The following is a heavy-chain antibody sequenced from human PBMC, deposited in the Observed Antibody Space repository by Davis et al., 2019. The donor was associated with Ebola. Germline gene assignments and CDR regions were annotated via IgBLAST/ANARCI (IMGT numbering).Heavy chain of an antibody. V-gene: IGHV3-30-3*01. D-gene: IGHD2-15*01. Sequence: GESLKISCAASGFTFSSYAMHWVRQAPGKGLEWVAVISYDGSNKYYADSVKGRFTISRDNSKNTLYLQMNSLRAEDTAVYYCAKAPTLYFDYWGQGTLVTVSS. CDR2: ISYDGSNK. CDR1: GFTFSSYA. J-gene: IGHJ4*02. CDR3: AKAPTLYFDY.